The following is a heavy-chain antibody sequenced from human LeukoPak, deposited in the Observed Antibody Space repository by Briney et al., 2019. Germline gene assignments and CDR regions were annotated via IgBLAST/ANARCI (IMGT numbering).Heavy chain of an antibody. J-gene: IGHJ5*02. V-gene: IGHV1-69*04. CDR3: ARVVGPNYYGSPLDT. D-gene: IGHD3-10*01. CDR1: GGTFSSCA. Sequence: ASVTVSCQASGGTFSSCAISWVRLAPGQGLEWMGRIIPILGIANYAKKFLGRVTITADKSTSTAYMELSSLRSEDTAVYYCARVVGPNYYGSPLDTWGPGNLLTVSS. CDR2: IIPILGIA.